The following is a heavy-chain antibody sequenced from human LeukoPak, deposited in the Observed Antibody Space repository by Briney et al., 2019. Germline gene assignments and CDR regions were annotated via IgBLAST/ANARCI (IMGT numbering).Heavy chain of an antibody. D-gene: IGHD4-11*01. V-gene: IGHV5-51*01. CDR2: IYPGDSDT. CDR3: ARGSTVTTRTFDY. CDR1: GYSFTSYW. Sequence: GESLKISCKGSGYSFTSYWIGWVRQLPGKGLEWMGIIYPGDSDTRYSPSFQGQVTISADKSISTAYLQWSSLKASDTAMYYCARGSTVTTRTFDYWGQGTLVAVSS. J-gene: IGHJ4*02.